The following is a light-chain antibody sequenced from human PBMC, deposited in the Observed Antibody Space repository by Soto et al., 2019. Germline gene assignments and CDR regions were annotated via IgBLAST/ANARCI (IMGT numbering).Light chain of an antibody. CDR3: QQYNNWPYT. V-gene: IGKV3-15*01. CDR2: GAS. CDR1: QSVTNSY. Sequence: EIVMTQSPVTLSVSPGERATLSCRASQSVTNSYLAWYQQKPGQAPRLLIFGASTRAAGIPARFSGSGSGTEFTLTISSLQSEDFAVYYCQQYNNWPYTFGQGTKLEIK. J-gene: IGKJ2*01.